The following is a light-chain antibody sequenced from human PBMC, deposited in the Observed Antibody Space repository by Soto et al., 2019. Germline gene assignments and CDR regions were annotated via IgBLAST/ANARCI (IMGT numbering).Light chain of an antibody. CDR1: HSVSRTY. CDR2: GAS. V-gene: IGKV3-20*01. CDR3: QQFDDSVT. J-gene: IGKJ5*01. Sequence: EIVLTQSPGTLSLSPGERATLSCRASHSVSRTYLAWYQQKPGQAPRLLIFGASDRATGTPDRFSGGGSGTDFTLTISRLEPEDSAVYYCQQFDDSVTFGQGTRLEIK.